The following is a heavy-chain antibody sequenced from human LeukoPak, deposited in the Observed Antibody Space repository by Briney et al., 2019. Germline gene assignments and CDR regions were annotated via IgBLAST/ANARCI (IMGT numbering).Heavy chain of an antibody. J-gene: IGHJ6*02. CDR3: TRDHCSYINCYEDYYYGMDV. CDR2: INPDTGAT. Sequence: ASVKVSCKASGYTITGYYMHWVRQAPGQGLEWMGWINPDTGATDIAQKFQGRVTMTMDTSISAAYMELSRLRSDDTAVYYCTRDHCSYINCYEDYYYGMDVWGQGTTVTVSS. D-gene: IGHD2-2*01. CDR1: GYTITGYY. V-gene: IGHV1-2*02.